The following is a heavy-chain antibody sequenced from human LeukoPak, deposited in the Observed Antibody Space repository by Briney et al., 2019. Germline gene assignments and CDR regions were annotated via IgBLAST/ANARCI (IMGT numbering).Heavy chain of an antibody. Sequence: PSETLSLTCAVYGGSFSGYYWSWIRQPPGKGLEWIGEINHSGSTNYNPSLKSRVTISVDTSKNQFSLKLSSVTAADTAVYYCARAGDFWSGEANYYFDYWGQGTLVTVSS. CDR1: GGSFSGYY. J-gene: IGHJ4*02. CDR2: INHSGST. D-gene: IGHD3-3*01. CDR3: ARAGDFWSGEANYYFDY. V-gene: IGHV4-34*01.